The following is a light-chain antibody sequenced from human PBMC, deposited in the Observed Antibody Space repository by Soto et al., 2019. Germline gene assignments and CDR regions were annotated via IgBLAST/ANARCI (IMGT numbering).Light chain of an antibody. Sequence: QSALTQPASVSGSPGQSITISCTGTNSDIGGYNYVSWYQQHAGRAPKLVINDVSSRPSGISNRFSGSKSGNTASLTISGLQAEDEANYYCSSYTIHSAIVFGGGTKLTVL. J-gene: IGLJ2*01. CDR1: NSDIGGYNY. CDR2: DVS. CDR3: SSYTIHSAIV. V-gene: IGLV2-14*03.